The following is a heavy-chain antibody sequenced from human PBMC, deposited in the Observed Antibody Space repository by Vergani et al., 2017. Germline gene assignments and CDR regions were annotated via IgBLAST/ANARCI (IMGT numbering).Heavy chain of an antibody. CDR3: ARDGDISALYYFDY. CDR1: GGTFSSYT. J-gene: IGHJ4*02. V-gene: IGHV1-69*08. CDR2: IIPILGIA. D-gene: IGHD5-12*01. Sequence: QVQLVQSGAEVKKPGSSVKVSCKASGGTFSSYTISWVRQAPGQGLEWMGRIIPILGIANYAQKFQGRVTITADKSTSTAYMELSSLRAEDTAVYYCARDGDISALYYFDYWGQGTLVTVSS.